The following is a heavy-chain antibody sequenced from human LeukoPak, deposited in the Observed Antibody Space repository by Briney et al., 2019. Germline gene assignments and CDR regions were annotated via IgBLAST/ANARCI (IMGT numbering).Heavy chain of an antibody. V-gene: IGHV3-53*04. J-gene: IGHJ4*02. CDR1: GFTVSSNY. D-gene: IGHD2-21*02. CDR3: ASLYCGGDCYYDY. CDR2: IYSGGST. Sequence: GGSLRLSCAASGFTVSSNYMSWVRQAPGNGLEWVSVIYSGGSTYYADSVKGRFTISRHNSKNTLYLQMNSLRAEDTAVYYRASLYCGGDCYYDYWGQGTLVTVSS.